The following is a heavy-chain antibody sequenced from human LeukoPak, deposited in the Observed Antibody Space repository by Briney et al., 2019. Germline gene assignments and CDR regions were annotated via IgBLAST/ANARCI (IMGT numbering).Heavy chain of an antibody. CDR2: VNHSGST. CDR3: ARRALYGSGRYYYYYYMDV. CDR1: GGSFSGYY. V-gene: IGHV4-34*01. Sequence: SETLSLTCAVYGGSFSGYYWSWIRQPPGKGLEWIGEVNHSGSTNYNPSLKSRVTISVDTSKNQFSLKLSSVTAADTAVYYCARRALYGSGRYYYYYYMDVWGKGTTVTVSS. D-gene: IGHD3-10*01. J-gene: IGHJ6*03.